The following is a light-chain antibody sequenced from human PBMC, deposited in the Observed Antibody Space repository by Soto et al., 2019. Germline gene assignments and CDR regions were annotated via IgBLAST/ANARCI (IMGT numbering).Light chain of an antibody. CDR1: QSVSSS. J-gene: IGKJ4*01. CDR3: QQRRSWPLT. V-gene: IGKV3-11*01. CDR2: DAS. Sequence: EIVLTQSPATLSLSPGERATLSCRASQSVSSSLAWYQQKPGQPPRLLIYDASNRATGIPARFSGSGSGTDFTLTISSLEPEDCAVYYCQQRRSWPLTLGGGTKVEIK.